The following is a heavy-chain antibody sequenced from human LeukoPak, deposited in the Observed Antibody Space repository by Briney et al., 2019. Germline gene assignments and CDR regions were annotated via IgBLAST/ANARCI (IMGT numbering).Heavy chain of an antibody. CDR2: ISYDGSNK. CDR3: AKPRGSTGWPNWYFDL. CDR1: GFTFNTYG. D-gene: IGHD6-19*01. J-gene: IGHJ2*01. V-gene: IGHV3-30*18. Sequence: GGSLRLSCAASGFTFNTYGMHWVRQAPGKGLEWVAVISYDGSNKYYVDSVKGRFTISRDNSKNTLYLQMNSLRAEDTAVYYCAKPRGSTGWPNWYFDLWGRGTLVTVSS.